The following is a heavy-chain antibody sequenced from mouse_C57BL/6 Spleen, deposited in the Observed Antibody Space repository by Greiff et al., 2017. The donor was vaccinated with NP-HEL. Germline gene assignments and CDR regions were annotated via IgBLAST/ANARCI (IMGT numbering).Heavy chain of an antibody. Sequence: EVQLQQSGAELVRPGASVKLSCTASGFNIKDDYMHWVKQRPEQGLEWIGWIDPENGDTEYASKFQGKATITADTSSNTAYLQLSSLTSEDTAVYYCTTGYYSNKFAYWGQGTLVTVSA. CDR1: GFNIKDDY. CDR3: TTGYYSNKFAY. J-gene: IGHJ3*01. D-gene: IGHD2-5*01. V-gene: IGHV14-4*01. CDR2: IDPENGDT.